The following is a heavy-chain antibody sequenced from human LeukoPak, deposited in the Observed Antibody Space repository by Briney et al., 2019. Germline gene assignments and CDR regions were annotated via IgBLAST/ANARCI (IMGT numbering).Heavy chain of an antibody. CDR2: NSCCGGST. D-gene: IGHD4-23*01. V-gene: IGHV3-23*01. J-gene: IGHJ3*02. CDR1: GFTFSSYA. CDR3: TKDLSHYGGNSDDAFDI. Sequence: GGSLRLSCAASGFTFSSYAMSWVRQAPGKGLEWVSANSCCGGSTYYADSVKGRLTISRDNSKNTLYLQMNSLRAEDTAVYYCTKDLSHYGGNSDDAFDIWGQGTMVTVSS.